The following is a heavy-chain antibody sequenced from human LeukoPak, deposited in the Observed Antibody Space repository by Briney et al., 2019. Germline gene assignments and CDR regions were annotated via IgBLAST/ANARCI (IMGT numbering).Heavy chain of an antibody. CDR3: ARSWDYYDSSGYYGGGGAFDI. Sequence: GASVKVSCKASGYSFTSNYIHWVRQAPGQGLEWMGIINPSGGSTSYAQKFQGRVTMTRDTSTSTVYMELSSLRSEDTAVYYCARSWDYYDSSGYYGGGGAFDIWGQGTMVTVSS. CDR1: GYSFTSNY. D-gene: IGHD3-22*01. J-gene: IGHJ3*02. V-gene: IGHV1-46*01. CDR2: INPSGGST.